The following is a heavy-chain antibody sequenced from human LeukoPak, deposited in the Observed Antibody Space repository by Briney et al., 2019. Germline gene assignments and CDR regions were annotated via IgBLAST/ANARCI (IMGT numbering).Heavy chain of an antibody. D-gene: IGHD6-19*01. Sequence: RTGGSLRLSCAASGFTFNSYAMTWVRQAPGKGLEWVSHVSGSCGITYYADSVKGRFTISRDNSKNTLYLQMNSLRAEDTAVYYCAKTTAGNSSGRYPGWPVDYWGQGTLVTVSS. J-gene: IGHJ4*02. CDR1: GFTFNSYA. CDR3: AKTTAGNSSGRYPGWPVDY. CDR2: VSGSCGIT. V-gene: IGHV3-23*01.